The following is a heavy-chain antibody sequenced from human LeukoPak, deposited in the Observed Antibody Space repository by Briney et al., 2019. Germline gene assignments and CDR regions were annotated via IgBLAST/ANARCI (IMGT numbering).Heavy chain of an antibody. D-gene: IGHD3-10*01. CDR3: ARGNSPFYGSGSHWYY. CDR2: ISYDGSNK. Sequence: PGGSLRLSCAASGFTFSSYSMNWVRQAPGKGLEWVAVISYDGSNKYYADSVKGRFTISRDNSKNTLYLQMNSLRAEDTAVYYCARGNSPFYGSGSHWYYWGQGTLVTVSS. V-gene: IGHV3-30*03. CDR1: GFTFSSYS. J-gene: IGHJ4*02.